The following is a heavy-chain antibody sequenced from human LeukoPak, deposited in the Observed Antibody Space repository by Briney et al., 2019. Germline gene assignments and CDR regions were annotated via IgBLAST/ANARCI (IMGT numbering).Heavy chain of an antibody. CDR3: ASLKRGYYGSGSYYTLDY. Sequence: SETLSLTCAVYGGSFSGYYWSWIRQPPGKGLEWIGEINHSGSTNYHPSLKSRVTISVDTSKNQFSLKLSSVTAADTAVYYCASLKRGYYGSGSYYTLDYWGQGTLVTVSS. CDR2: INHSGST. CDR1: GGSFSGYY. D-gene: IGHD3-10*01. J-gene: IGHJ4*02. V-gene: IGHV4-34*01.